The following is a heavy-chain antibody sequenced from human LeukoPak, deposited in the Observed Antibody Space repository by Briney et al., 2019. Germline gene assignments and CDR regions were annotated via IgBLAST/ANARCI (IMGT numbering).Heavy chain of an antibody. D-gene: IGHD6-19*01. V-gene: IGHV3-23*01. CDR3: AKVGDYSSGWVDY. J-gene: IGHJ4*02. CDR1: GFSFGIYG. Sequence: GGSLRLSRAASGFSFGIYGMRWVRQAPGKGLEWVSAISGSGGSTYYADSVKGRFTISRDNSKNTLYLQMNSLRAEDTAVYYCAKVGDYSSGWVDYWGQGTLVTVSS. CDR2: ISGSGGST.